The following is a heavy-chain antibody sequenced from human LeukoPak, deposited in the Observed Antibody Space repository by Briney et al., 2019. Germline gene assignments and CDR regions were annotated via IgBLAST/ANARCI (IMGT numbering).Heavy chain of an antibody. CDR2: IYYSGST. Sequence: PSETLSLTCTVSGGSISSYYWSWIRQPPGKGLEWVGYIYYSGSTNYNPSLKSRVTISVDTSKNQFSLKLSSVTAADTAVDYVARVPRHYYGMDVWGQGTTVTVSS. CDR3: ARVPRHYYGMDV. J-gene: IGHJ6*02. V-gene: IGHV4-59*01. CDR1: GGSISSYY.